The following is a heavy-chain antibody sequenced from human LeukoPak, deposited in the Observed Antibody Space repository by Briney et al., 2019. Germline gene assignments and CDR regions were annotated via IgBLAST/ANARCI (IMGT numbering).Heavy chain of an antibody. V-gene: IGHV3-30-3*01. CDR2: ISYDGSNK. CDR1: GFTFSSYA. D-gene: IGHD3-22*01. J-gene: IGHJ3*02. CDR3: ARYYFDSSGYSMGYDAFDI. Sequence: GGSLRLSCAASGFTFSSYAMHWVRQAPGKGLEWVAVISYDGSNKYYADSVKGRFTISRDNSKNTLYLQMNSLRAEDTAVYYCARYYFDSSGYSMGYDAFDIWGQGTMVTVSS.